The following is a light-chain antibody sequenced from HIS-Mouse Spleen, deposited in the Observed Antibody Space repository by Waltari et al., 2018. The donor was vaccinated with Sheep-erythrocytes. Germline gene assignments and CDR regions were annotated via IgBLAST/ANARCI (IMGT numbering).Light chain of an antibody. Sequence: QSALTQPPSASGSPGQSVTISCTGTSSDVGGYNYVSWYQQHPGKAPKLMIYEVSKRPSGGPDSFSGSKSGTTASLTVSGLQAEDEADYYCSSYAGSNNWVFGGGTKLTVL. V-gene: IGLV2-8*01. J-gene: IGLJ3*02. CDR2: EVS. CDR3: SSYAGSNNWV. CDR1: SSDVGGYNY.